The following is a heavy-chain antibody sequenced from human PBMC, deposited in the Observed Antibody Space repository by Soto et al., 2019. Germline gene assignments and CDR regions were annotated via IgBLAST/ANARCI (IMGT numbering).Heavy chain of an antibody. Sequence: EVQLVQSGAEVKKPGESLKISCKGSGYSFTSYWIGWLRQMPGKGLEWMGIIYPGDSDTRYSPSFQGQVTISADKSISTAYLQWSSLKASDTAMYYCARPVIAAAGKGYYYYMDVWGKGTTVTVSS. CDR2: IYPGDSDT. CDR3: ARPVIAAAGKGYYYYMDV. CDR1: GYSFTSYW. J-gene: IGHJ6*03. V-gene: IGHV5-51*03. D-gene: IGHD6-13*01.